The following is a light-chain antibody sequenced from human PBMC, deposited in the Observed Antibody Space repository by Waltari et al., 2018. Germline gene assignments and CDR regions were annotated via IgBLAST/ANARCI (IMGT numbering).Light chain of an antibody. J-gene: IGKJ4*01. Sequence: CRTRNAIRTTYLCWCQQKPGQAPTLLLYGTFSRATGIPDRFTGSGSGTDFSLTISSLEPEDFATYYCQQYDISPLTFGGGTKVEIK. CDR1: NAIRTTY. CDR3: QQYDISPLT. V-gene: IGKV3-20*01. CDR2: GTF.